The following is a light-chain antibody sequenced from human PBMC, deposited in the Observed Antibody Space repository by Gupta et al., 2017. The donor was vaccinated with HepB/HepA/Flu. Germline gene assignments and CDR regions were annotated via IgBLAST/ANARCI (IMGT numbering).Light chain of an antibody. J-gene: IGLJ2*01. CDR1: SSDVGGYNY. CDR3: SSYTSSSVV. V-gene: IGLV2-14*01. CDR2: DVS. Sequence: QSALTQPASVSGSSAQSNTISCTGTSSDVGGYNYVSWYQQHPGKAPKLMIYDVSNRPSGVSNRFSGSKSGNTASLTISGLQAEDEADYYCSSYTSSSVVFGGGTKLTVL.